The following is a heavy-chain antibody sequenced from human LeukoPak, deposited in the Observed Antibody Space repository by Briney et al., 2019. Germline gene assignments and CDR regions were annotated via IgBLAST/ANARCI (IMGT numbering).Heavy chain of an antibody. Sequence: KASETLSLTCTVSGGSFSSTNYYWGWIRQPPGKGLEWIGSIYYSGYTYYNPSLKRRVTMSIDTSKNQFSLKLTSVTAADTAMYYCARRYYDFWSGYYYYFDYWGQGTLVTVSS. CDR1: GGSFSSTNYY. CDR2: IYYSGYT. J-gene: IGHJ4*02. D-gene: IGHD3-3*01. V-gene: IGHV4-39*07. CDR3: ARRYYDFWSGYYYYFDY.